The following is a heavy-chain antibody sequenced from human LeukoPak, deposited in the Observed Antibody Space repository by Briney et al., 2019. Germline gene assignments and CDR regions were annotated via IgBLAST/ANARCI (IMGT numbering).Heavy chain of an antibody. CDR2: ISSSSSYI. CDR3: AKDAGRRGYYFDY. J-gene: IGHJ4*02. Sequence: PGGSLRLSCAASGFPFSSYSMNWVRQAPGKGLEWVSSISSSSSYIYYAGSVKGRFTISRDSSENTLYLQMNSLRAEDTAVYYCAKDAGRRGYYFDYWGQGTLVTVSS. D-gene: IGHD3-10*01. V-gene: IGHV3-21*01. CDR1: GFPFSSYS.